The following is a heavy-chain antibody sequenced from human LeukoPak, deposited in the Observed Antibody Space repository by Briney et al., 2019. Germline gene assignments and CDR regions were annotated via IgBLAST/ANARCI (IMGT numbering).Heavy chain of an antibody. Sequence: ASVKVSCKASGYTFTGYYMHWVRQAPGQGLEWMGWINPNSGGTNYAQKFQGRVTMTRDTSISTAYMELSRLGSDDTAVYYCARDKEFGLRYFETWGQGTLVTVSS. CDR3: ARDKEFGLRYFET. CDR2: INPNSGGT. J-gene: IGHJ4*02. V-gene: IGHV1-2*02. CDR1: GYTFTGYY. D-gene: IGHD3-9*01.